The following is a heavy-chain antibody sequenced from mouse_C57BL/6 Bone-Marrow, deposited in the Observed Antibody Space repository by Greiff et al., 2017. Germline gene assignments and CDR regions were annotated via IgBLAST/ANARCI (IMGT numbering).Heavy chain of an antibody. Sequence: VQLQQSGAELMKPGASVKLSCKATGYTFTGYWIEWVKQRPGHGLEWIGEILPGSGSTTYNEKFKGKATFTADTSSNTAYMQLSSLTTEDSAIYYCARFYGNYHLDYWGQGTTLTVSS. CDR2: ILPGSGST. CDR1: GYTFTGYW. CDR3: ARFYGNYHLDY. J-gene: IGHJ2*01. D-gene: IGHD2-1*01. V-gene: IGHV1-9*01.